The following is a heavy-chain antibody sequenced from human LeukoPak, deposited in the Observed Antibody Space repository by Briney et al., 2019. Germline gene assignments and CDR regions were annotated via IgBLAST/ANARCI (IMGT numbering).Heavy chain of an antibody. CDR3: ARDYRSSTSCYSWI. Sequence: ASVKVSCKASGYTFTSYGISWVRQAPGQGLEWMGWISAYNGNTNYAQKLQGRVTMTTDTSTSTAYMELRSLRSDDTAVYYCARDYRSSTSCYSWIWGQGTLVTVSS. CDR1: GYTFTSYG. D-gene: IGHD2-2*02. J-gene: IGHJ4*02. CDR2: ISAYNGNT. V-gene: IGHV1-18*01.